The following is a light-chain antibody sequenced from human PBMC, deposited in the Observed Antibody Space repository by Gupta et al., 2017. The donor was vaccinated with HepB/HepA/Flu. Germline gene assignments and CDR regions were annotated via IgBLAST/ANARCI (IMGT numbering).Light chain of an antibody. CDR3: QQRKSDPALCS. CDR1: QGIRSY. CDR2: AAS. Sequence: DIQLTQSPSFLSASVGDRVTITCRASQGIRSYLAWYQQKPGKAPKLLIHAASTLQSGVSSRFSGSRWGTEFTDTISSLQPEHFAAYYCQQRKSDPALCSFGQGTKLEI. V-gene: IGKV1-9*01. J-gene: IGKJ2*04.